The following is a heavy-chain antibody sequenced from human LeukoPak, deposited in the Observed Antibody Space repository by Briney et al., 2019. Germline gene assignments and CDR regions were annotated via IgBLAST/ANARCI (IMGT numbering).Heavy chain of an antibody. J-gene: IGHJ5*02. D-gene: IGHD4-17*01. CDR2: ISSSSYI. Sequence: GGSLRLSCAASGLTFSSYSMNWVRQAPGKGLEWVSSISSSSYIYYADSVKGRFTISRDNAKNSLYLQMNSLRAEDTAVYYCARDLYGDYGNNWFDPWGQGTLVTVSS. V-gene: IGHV3-21*01. CDR3: ARDLYGDYGNNWFDP. CDR1: GLTFSSYS.